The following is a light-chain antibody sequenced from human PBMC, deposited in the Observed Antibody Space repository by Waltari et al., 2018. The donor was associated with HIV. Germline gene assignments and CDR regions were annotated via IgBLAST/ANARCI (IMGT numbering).Light chain of an antibody. CDR3: MQRIEIPFT. J-gene: IGKJ5*01. CDR1: QRRLLHDDANTY. CDR2: LLS. Sequence: MLMQHSPSLLLVTPGQPATISCSSQRRLLHDDANTYLDWYLQKPGQSPQLLIYLLSNRASGVPDRFSGSGSGTDFTLKISRVEAEDVGIYYCMQRIEIPFTFGQGTRLEIK. V-gene: IGKV2-40*01.